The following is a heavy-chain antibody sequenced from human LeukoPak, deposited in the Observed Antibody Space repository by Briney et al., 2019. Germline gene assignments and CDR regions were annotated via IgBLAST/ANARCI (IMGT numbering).Heavy chain of an antibody. Sequence: GGSLRLSCAASGFTFSSYAMSWVRQAPGKGLEWVSAISGSGGSTYYADSVKGRFTISRDNSKNTLYLQMNSLRAEDTAVYYCATRITMVRGVLDYWGQGTLVTVPS. J-gene: IGHJ4*02. CDR3: ATRITMVRGVLDY. CDR2: ISGSGGST. CDR1: GFTFSSYA. V-gene: IGHV3-23*01. D-gene: IGHD3-10*01.